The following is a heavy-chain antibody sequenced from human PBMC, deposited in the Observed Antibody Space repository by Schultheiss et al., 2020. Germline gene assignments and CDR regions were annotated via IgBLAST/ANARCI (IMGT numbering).Heavy chain of an antibody. V-gene: IGHV3-7*01. CDR3: ARDSSSSTSFPGYYGMDV. J-gene: IGHJ6*02. Sequence: GGSLRLSCAASGFTFSSYWMSWVRQAPGKGLEWVANIKQDGSEKYYVDSVKGRFTISRDNAKNSLYLQMNSLRDEDTAVYYCARDSSSSTSFPGYYGMDVWGQGTTVTFSS. CDR2: IKQDGSEK. CDR1: GFTFSSYW. D-gene: IGHD2-2*01.